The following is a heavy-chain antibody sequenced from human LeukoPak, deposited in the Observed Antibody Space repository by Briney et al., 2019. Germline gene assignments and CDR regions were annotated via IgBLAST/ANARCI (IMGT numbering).Heavy chain of an antibody. CDR1: GGSISSYY. V-gene: IGHV4-59*01. J-gene: IGHJ4*02. Sequence: SETLSLTCTVSGGSISSYYWSWIRQPPGKGLEWIGYIYYSGSTNYNPSLKSRVTISVDTSKNQFSLKLSSVTAADTAVYYCARGPWVDTAMVVQKRFDYWGQGTLVTVSS. D-gene: IGHD5-18*01. CDR3: ARGPWVDTAMVVQKRFDY. CDR2: IYYSGST.